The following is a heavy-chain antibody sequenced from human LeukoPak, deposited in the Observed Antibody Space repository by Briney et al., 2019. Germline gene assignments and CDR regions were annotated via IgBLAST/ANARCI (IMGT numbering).Heavy chain of an antibody. CDR3: ARRFYYDTGAFDI. Sequence: SETLSLTCTVSGGSISSSSYYWGWIRQPPGKGLEWIGSIYYSGSTYYNPSLKSRVTISVDTSKNQFSLKLSSVTAAGTAVYYCARRFYYDTGAFDIWGQGTMVTVSS. D-gene: IGHD3-22*01. V-gene: IGHV4-39*01. J-gene: IGHJ3*02. CDR1: GGSISSSSYY. CDR2: IYYSGST.